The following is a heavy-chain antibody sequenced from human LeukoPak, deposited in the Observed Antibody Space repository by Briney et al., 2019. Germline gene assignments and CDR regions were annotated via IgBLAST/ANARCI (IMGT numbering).Heavy chain of an antibody. V-gene: IGHV4-61*01. CDR2: IYYSGST. CDR3: ARGGEQWLV. Sequence: SETLSLTCTVSGGSVSSGSYYWSWIRQPPGKGLEWIGYIYYSGSTNYNPSLKSRVTISVDTSKNQFSLKLSSVTAADTAVHYCARGGEQWLVWGQGTLVTVSS. CDR1: GGSVSSGSYY. J-gene: IGHJ4*02. D-gene: IGHD6-19*01.